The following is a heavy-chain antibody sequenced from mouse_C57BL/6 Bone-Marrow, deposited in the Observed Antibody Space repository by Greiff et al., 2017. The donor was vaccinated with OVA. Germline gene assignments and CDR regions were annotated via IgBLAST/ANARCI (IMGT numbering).Heavy chain of an antibody. CDR2: ISYDGSN. CDR3: ARVGGLGYAMDY. D-gene: IGHD4-1*01. Sequence: EVQLQQSGPGLVKPSQSLSLTCSVTGYSITSGYYWNWIRQFPGNKLEWMGYISYDGSNNYNPSLKNRISITRDTSKNQFFLKLNSVTTEDTATYYCARVGGLGYAMDYWGQGTSVTVSS. J-gene: IGHJ4*01. CDR1: GYSITSGYY. V-gene: IGHV3-6*01.